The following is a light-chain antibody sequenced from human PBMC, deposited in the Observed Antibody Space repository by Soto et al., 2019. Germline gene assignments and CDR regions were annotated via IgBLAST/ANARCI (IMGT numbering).Light chain of an antibody. V-gene: IGLV2-14*03. Sequence: QSVLTQPASVSGSPVQSITISCTGTNSDVGDYNYVSWYQQFPGKAPKLVIYDVNNRPSGISDRFSGSKSGNTASLIISGLQTEDEADYYCCSYTNINTAYVFGTGTKVTVL. CDR2: DVN. CDR3: CSYTNINTAYV. CDR1: NSDVGDYNY. J-gene: IGLJ1*01.